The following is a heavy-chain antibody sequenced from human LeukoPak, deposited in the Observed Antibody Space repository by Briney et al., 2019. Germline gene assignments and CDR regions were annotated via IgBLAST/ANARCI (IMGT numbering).Heavy chain of an antibody. CDR1: GGSISSYY. V-gene: IGHV4-59*01. J-gene: IGHJ4*02. CDR2: IYYSGST. CDR3: ASIAAAGTPYFDY. Sequence: SETLSLTCTVSGGSISSYYWSWIRQPPGKGLEWIGYIYYSGSTNYNPSLKRRVTISVDTSKNQFSLKLSSVTAADTAVYYCASIAAAGTPYFDYWGQGTLVTVSS. D-gene: IGHD6-13*01.